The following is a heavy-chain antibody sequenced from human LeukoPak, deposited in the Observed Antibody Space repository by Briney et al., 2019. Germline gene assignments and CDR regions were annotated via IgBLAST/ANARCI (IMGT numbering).Heavy chain of an antibody. J-gene: IGHJ4*02. V-gene: IGHV4-4*07. Sequence: SETLSLTFTFSGGPISSYYWSWIRQPAGKVVEGIRRIYTSGSTNYNASLKSRVTISVDTSKNQFYLKLSSVPAADTAVYYCVREYFGGSPLVHWGRGTLVTVSS. CDR1: GGPISSYY. CDR2: IYTSGST. D-gene: IGHD2-21*01. CDR3: VREYFGGSPLVH.